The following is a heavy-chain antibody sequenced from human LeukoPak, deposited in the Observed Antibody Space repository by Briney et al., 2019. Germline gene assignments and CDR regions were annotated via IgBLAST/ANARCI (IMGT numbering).Heavy chain of an antibody. Sequence: GGSLRLSCAASGLTVGNNYMNWVRQAPGKGLEWVSLIFSHGETSYADSVKGRFTISRDNSKNTLYLQMNSLRAEDTAVYYCAKAMTLRNYYYGMDVWGQGTTVTVSS. V-gene: IGHV3-66*01. J-gene: IGHJ6*02. CDR3: AKAMTLRNYYYGMDV. CDR2: IFSHGET. CDR1: GLTVGNNY.